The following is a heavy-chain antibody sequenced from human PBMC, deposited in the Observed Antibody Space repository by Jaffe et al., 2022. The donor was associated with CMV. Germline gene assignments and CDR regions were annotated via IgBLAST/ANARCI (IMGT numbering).Heavy chain of an antibody. J-gene: IGHJ6*03. D-gene: IGHD2-2*01. V-gene: IGHV3-7*03. CDR3: ARRGGSTSCYGGYCHHYYYMDV. CDR2: IKEDGSEK. CDR1: GFTFTIYW. Sequence: EVQLVESGGGLVQPGGSLTLSCAASGFTFTIYWMSWVRQAPGKGLEWVANIKEDGSEKDYVDSVKGRFTISRDNAKRSLFLQMDSLRADDTAVYYCARRGGSTSCYGGYCHHYYYMDVWGEGTTVTVS.